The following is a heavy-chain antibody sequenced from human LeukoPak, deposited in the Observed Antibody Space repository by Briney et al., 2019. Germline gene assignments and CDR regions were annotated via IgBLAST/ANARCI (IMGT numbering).Heavy chain of an antibody. D-gene: IGHD2-2*01. CDR1: GFTFSNAW. V-gene: IGHV3-15*01. CDR3: TTDSPDCSSTSCYPRYYYYNMDV. Sequence: GGSLRLSCAASGFTFSNAWMSWVRQAPGKGLEWVGRIKSKTDGGTTDYAAPVKGRFTISRDDSKNTLYLQMNSLKTEDTAVYYCTTDSPDCSSTSCYPRYYYYNMDVWGKGTTVTVSS. CDR2: IKSKTDGGTT. J-gene: IGHJ6*03.